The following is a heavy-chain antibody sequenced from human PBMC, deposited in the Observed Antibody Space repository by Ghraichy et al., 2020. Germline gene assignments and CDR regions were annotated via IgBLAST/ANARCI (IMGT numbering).Heavy chain of an antibody. D-gene: IGHD3-10*01. J-gene: IGHJ4*02. Sequence: GSLRLSCTVSGGSISSYYWSWIRQPPGKGLEWIGYIYYSGSTNYNPSLKSRVTISVDTSKNQFSLKLSSVTAADTAVYYCARVRLYYGSGSYSTYYFDYWGQGTLVTVSS. CDR1: GGSISSYY. CDR3: ARVRLYYGSGSYSTYYFDY. CDR2: IYYSGST. V-gene: IGHV4-59*01.